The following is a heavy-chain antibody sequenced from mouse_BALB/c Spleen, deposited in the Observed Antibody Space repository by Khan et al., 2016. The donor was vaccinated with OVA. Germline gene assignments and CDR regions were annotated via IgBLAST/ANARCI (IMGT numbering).Heavy chain of an antibody. CDR2: INSKGGST. CDR3: ARMARTIN. V-gene: IGHV5-6-3*01. Sequence: EVELVESGGGLVQPGGSLKLSCAASGFTFSSYGMSWVRQTPDKRLELVATINSKGGSTYYPDSVKGRFTISRDNAKNTLYLQMSSLKSEDRAMYYCARMARTINWGQGTTLTVSS. CDR1: GFTFSSYG. J-gene: IGHJ2*01.